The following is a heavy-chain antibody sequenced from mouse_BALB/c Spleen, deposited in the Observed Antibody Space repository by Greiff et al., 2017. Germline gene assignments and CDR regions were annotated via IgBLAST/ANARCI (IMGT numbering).Heavy chain of an antibody. D-gene: IGHD2-4*01. J-gene: IGHJ4*01. CDR1: GFTFSSYT. CDR2: ISSGGSYT. Sequence: EVHLVESGGGLVKPGGSLKLSCAASGFTFSSYTMSWVRQTPEKRLEWVATISSGGSYTYYPDSVKGRFTISRDNAKNTLYLQMSSLKSEDTAMYYCTRVGDYDVYAMDYWGQGTSVTVSS. CDR3: TRVGDYDVYAMDY. V-gene: IGHV5-6-4*01.